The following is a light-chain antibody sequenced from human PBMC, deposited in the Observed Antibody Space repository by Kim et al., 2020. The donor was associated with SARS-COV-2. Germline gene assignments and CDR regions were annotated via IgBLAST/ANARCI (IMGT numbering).Light chain of an antibody. V-gene: IGKV1-39*01. CDR2: AAS. Sequence: SVGDSVTITCRASQSISTHVHWYQQKPGKAPELLIYAASTLQDGVPSRFIGDGSGTYFTLPINGLQPEDFATYYCQQTYTSLQITFGQGTRLEIK. J-gene: IGKJ5*01. CDR1: QSISTH. CDR3: QQTYTSLQIT.